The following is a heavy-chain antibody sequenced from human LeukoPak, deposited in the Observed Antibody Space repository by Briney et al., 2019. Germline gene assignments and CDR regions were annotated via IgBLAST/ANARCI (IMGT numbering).Heavy chain of an antibody. J-gene: IGHJ5*02. Sequence: ASVKVSCKASGGTLNSYAISWVRQAPGQGLEWMGGIIPIFGTANYAQKFQGRVTITADESTSTAYMGLNSLRSEDTAVYYCARGDSGSHPDNWFDPWGQGTLVTVSS. CDR2: IIPIFGTA. CDR3: ARGDSGSHPDNWFDP. CDR1: GGTLNSYA. D-gene: IGHD1-26*01. V-gene: IGHV1-69*13.